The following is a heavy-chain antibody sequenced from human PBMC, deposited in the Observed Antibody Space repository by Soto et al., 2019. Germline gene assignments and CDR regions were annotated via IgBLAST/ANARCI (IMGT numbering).Heavy chain of an antibody. Sequence: SETLSLTCTVSGGSISSGGYYWSWIRQHPGTGLEWIGHISYSGSTYYNTSLKSRVTISVDTSRNQFSLKLSSVTAADTAVYYCARRGYCSGGSCYWFDPWGQGTLVTVS. CDR3: ARRGYCSGGSCYWFDP. CDR2: ISYSGST. CDR1: GGSISSGGYY. D-gene: IGHD2-15*01. J-gene: IGHJ5*02. V-gene: IGHV4-31*03.